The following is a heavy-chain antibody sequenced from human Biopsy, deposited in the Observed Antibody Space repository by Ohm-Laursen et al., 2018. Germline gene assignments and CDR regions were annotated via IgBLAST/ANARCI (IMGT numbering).Heavy chain of an antibody. CDR3: ARHLRYNDY. V-gene: IGHV3-23*01. Sequence: SLRLSCAAPGFTLSDGVTWVRQAPGKGLEWVSSITTDSGRIFYADSVRGRFTISRDNSKNTLYLQMNSLRAEDTAEYYCARHLRYNDYWGQGTLVTVSS. D-gene: IGHD3-9*01. CDR2: ITTDSGRI. CDR1: GFTLSDG. J-gene: IGHJ4*02.